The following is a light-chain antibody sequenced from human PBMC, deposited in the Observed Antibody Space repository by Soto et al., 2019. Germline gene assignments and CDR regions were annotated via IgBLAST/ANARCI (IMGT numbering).Light chain of an antibody. J-gene: IGKJ4*01. Sequence: DIQMTHSPSSVSASVGDRVTITCRASQGISSWLAWYQQKPGKAPKLLIYKSSILESGVPSRFSGSGSGTEFTLTISSLQPDDFATYYCQQYNSYSPLTFGGGTKVDIK. CDR3: QQYNSYSPLT. CDR1: QGISSW. CDR2: KSS. V-gene: IGKV1-5*03.